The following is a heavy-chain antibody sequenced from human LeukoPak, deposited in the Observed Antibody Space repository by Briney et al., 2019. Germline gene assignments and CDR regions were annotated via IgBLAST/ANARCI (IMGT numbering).Heavy chain of an antibody. J-gene: IGHJ6*03. CDR3: ARWYCSSTTCYHMDV. CDR2: IYTPGST. Sequence: PSETLSLTCTVSGGSISSGSYYWSWIRQPAGKGLEWIGHIYTPGSTNYNPSLKSRVTISVDTSKNQFSLNLSSVTAADTAVYYCARWYCSSTTCYHMDVWGKGTTVTVSS. CDR1: GGSISSGSYY. V-gene: IGHV4-61*09. D-gene: IGHD2/OR15-2a*01.